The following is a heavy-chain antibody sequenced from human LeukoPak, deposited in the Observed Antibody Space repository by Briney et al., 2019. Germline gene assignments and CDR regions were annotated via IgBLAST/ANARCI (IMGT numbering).Heavy chain of an antibody. Sequence: ASVKVSCKASGYTFTSFGLNWVRQAPGQELEWMGWISVYNSNTYYAQKLQGRVTMTTDTSTNTAYMELRSLRSDDTTVYHCARLAAAGIDYWGQGTLVTVSS. CDR3: ARLAAAGIDY. J-gene: IGHJ4*02. D-gene: IGHD6-13*01. V-gene: IGHV1-18*01. CDR2: ISVYNSNT. CDR1: GYTFTSFG.